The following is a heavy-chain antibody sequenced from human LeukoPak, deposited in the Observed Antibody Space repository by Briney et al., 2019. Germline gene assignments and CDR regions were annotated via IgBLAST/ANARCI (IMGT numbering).Heavy chain of an antibody. J-gene: IGHJ4*02. V-gene: IGHV4-4*07. D-gene: IGHD3-10*01. CDR3: ARSTYYGSGSYFDY. CDR2: IYTSGST. Sequence: NPSETLSLTCTVSGGSISSYYWSCIRQPAGKGLEWIGRIYTSGSTNYNPSLKSRVTMSVDTSKNQFSLKLSSVTAADTAVYYCARSTYYGSGSYFDYWGQGTLVTVSS. CDR1: GGSISSYY.